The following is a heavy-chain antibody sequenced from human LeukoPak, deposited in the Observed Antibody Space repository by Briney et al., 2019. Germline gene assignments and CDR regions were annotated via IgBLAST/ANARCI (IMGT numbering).Heavy chain of an antibody. J-gene: IGHJ4*02. CDR3: ARGIPHTDRSSWYDY. D-gene: IGHD6-13*01. CDR2: INHSGST. Sequence: PSETLSLTCAVYGGSFSGYYWSWIRQPPGKGLEWIGEINHSGSTNYNPSLKSRVTISVDTSKNQFSLKLSSVTAADTAVYYCARGIPHTDRSSWYDYWGQGTLVTVSS. V-gene: IGHV4-34*01. CDR1: GGSFSGYY.